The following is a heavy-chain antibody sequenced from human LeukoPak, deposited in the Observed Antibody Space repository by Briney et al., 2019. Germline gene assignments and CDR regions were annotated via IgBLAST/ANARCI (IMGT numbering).Heavy chain of an antibody. CDR3: ARGRGRWLQFLDY. V-gene: IGHV4-34*01. Sequence: SETLSLTCAVYGGSSSGYYWSWIRQPPGKGLEWIGEINHSGSTNYNPSLKSRVTISVDTSKNQFSLKLSSVTAADTAVYYCARGRGRWLQFLDYWGQGTLVTVSS. CDR2: INHSGST. CDR1: GGSSSGYY. J-gene: IGHJ4*02. D-gene: IGHD5-24*01.